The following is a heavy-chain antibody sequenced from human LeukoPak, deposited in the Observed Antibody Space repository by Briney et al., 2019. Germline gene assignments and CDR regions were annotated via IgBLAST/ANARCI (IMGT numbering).Heavy chain of an antibody. CDR1: GGSISSYY. V-gene: IGHV4-59*12. Sequence: SETLSLTCTVSGGSISSYYWSWIRQPPGKGLEWIGYIYYSGSTNYNPSLKSRVTISVDTSKNQFSLKLSSVTAADTAVYYCAREKVGATGDWGQGTLVTVSS. D-gene: IGHD1-26*01. CDR2: IYYSGST. CDR3: AREKVGATGD. J-gene: IGHJ4*02.